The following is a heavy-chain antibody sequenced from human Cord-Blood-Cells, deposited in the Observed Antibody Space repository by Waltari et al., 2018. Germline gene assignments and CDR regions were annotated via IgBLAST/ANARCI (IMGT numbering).Heavy chain of an antibody. CDR3: ASQGDTAMVDY. V-gene: IGHV4-39*01. J-gene: IGHJ4*02. D-gene: IGHD5-18*01. CDR1: GGAISSSSYY. Sequence: QLQLQESGPGLVKPAENLSPTCTVSGGAISSSSYYCGLLRQPPGKGLGWIGSLDYRGGTFYNPALKRRVTISVTPSKNQFSLKLSSVTAADTAVYYCASQGDTAMVDYWGQGTLGTVSS. CDR2: LDYRGGT.